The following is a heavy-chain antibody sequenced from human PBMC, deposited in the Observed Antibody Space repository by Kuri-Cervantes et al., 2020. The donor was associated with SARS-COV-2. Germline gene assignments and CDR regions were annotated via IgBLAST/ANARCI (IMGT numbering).Heavy chain of an antibody. CDR1: GFTFDDYA. V-gene: IGHV3-9*01. J-gene: IGHJ5*02. Sequence: GGSLRLSCAASGFTFDDYAMHWVRQAPGKGLEWVSGISWNSGSIGYADSVKGRFTISRDNAKNSLYLQMNSLRAEDTAVYYCARLYRPEGAWGQGTLVTVSS. CDR2: ISWNSGSI. CDR3: ARLYRPEGA. D-gene: IGHD3-10*01.